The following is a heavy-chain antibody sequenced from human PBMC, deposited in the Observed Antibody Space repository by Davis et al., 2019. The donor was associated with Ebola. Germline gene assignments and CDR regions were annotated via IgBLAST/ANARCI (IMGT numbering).Heavy chain of an antibody. D-gene: IGHD6-19*01. Sequence: HTGGSLRLSCAASGFTFNTNWMNWVRQVPGKGLVWVSRINGDGTITNYAGSVKGRFTISRDNSKNSVYLQMNSLRTEDTALYYCTKGEKNSGGYPDYWGQGTLVTVSS. V-gene: IGHV3-74*01. CDR2: INGDGTIT. J-gene: IGHJ4*02. CDR1: GFTFNTNW. CDR3: TKGEKNSGGYPDY.